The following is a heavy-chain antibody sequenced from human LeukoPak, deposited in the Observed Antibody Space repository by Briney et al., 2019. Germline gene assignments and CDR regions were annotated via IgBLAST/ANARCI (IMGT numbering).Heavy chain of an antibody. D-gene: IGHD6-19*01. CDR1: TGSISSSSYY. V-gene: IGHV4-39*01. Sequence: PSETLSFTCTVSTGSISSSSYYWDGLRQPPGKGLEMIRSIYYSGSTYYNPSLKTRVTISVDTSKNQFSLKLSSVTAADTAVYSCARQQQGLVLLYFDSWGQGTLVTVSS. CDR3: ARQQQGLVLLYFDS. CDR2: IYYSGST. J-gene: IGHJ4*02.